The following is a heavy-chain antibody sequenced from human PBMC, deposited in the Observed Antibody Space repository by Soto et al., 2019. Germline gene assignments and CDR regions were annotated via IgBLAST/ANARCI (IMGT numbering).Heavy chain of an antibody. CDR2: ISGSGVST. V-gene: IGHV3-23*01. CDR1: GFTFSSYA. J-gene: IGHJ4*02. D-gene: IGHD3-22*01. Sequence: GGSLRLSCAASGFTFSSYAMSWVRQAPGKGLEWVSAISGSGVSTHYADSVKGRFTISGDNSKNTLYLQMNSPRADDTAVYSCAKDYSYDSPGYKRFDYWGQGTLVTVSS. CDR3: AKDYSYDSPGYKRFDY.